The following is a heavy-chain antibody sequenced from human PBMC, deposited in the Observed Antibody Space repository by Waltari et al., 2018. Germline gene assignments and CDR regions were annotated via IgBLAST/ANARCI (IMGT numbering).Heavy chain of an antibody. CDR2: VYTSGST. J-gene: IGHJ3*02. CDR3: ARGSDGVGIVVVPAAYHAFDI. D-gene: IGHD2-2*01. V-gene: IGHV4-61*02. CDR1: GGPSYNNNYY. Sequence: QVQLQESGPGLVKPTQTLSLTCTVSGGPSYNNNYYCRLFRPPPGTGREWIGRVYTSGSTEYNPSLKSRVTISVETSKNQFSLKLSSVTAADTAVYYCARGSDGVGIVVVPAAYHAFDIWGQGTMVTVSS.